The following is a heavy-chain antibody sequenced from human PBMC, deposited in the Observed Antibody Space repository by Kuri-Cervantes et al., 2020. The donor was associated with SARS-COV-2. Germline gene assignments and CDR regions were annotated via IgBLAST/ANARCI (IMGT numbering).Heavy chain of an antibody. V-gene: IGHV2-26*01. CDR3: ARIRDLVGATTDYYYYYGMDV. D-gene: IGHD1-26*01. J-gene: IGHJ6*02. CDR1: GSSLSDARMG. Sequence: SGPTLVKPTETLTLTCTVSGSSLSDARMGVSWIRQPPGKALEWLAHIFSNDAKSYSPSLKSRLTISRDTSKSQVVLTMTNMDPVDTATYYCARIRDLVGATTDYYYYYGMDVWGQGTTVTVSS. CDR2: IFSNDAK.